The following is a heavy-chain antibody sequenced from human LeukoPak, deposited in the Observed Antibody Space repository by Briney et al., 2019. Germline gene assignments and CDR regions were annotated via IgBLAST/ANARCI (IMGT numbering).Heavy chain of an antibody. CDR1: GFTFSSYW. J-gene: IGHJ4*02. CDR3: AREDSGSYFSFDY. V-gene: IGHV3-7*01. CDR2: IKQDGSEK. D-gene: IGHD1-26*01. Sequence: GGSLRLSCAASGFTFSSYWMSWVRQAPGKGLEWVANIKQDGSEKYYVDSVKGRFTISRDNAKNSLYLQMNSLRAEDTAVYYCAREDSGSYFSFDYWGQGTLVTVSS.